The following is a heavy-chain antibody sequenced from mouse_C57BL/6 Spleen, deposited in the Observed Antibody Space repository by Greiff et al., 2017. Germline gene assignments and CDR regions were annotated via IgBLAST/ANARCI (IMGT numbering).Heavy chain of an antibody. Sequence: QVQLQQSGPELVKPGASVKISCKASGYAFSSSWMNWVKQRPGKGLEWIGRIYPGDGDTNYNGKFKGKATLTADKSSSTAYMQLSSLTSEDSAVYFCARGGYYGSSYLYAMDYWGQGTSVTVSS. J-gene: IGHJ4*01. CDR2: IYPGDGDT. D-gene: IGHD1-1*01. CDR1: GYAFSSSW. CDR3: ARGGYYGSSYLYAMDY. V-gene: IGHV1-82*01.